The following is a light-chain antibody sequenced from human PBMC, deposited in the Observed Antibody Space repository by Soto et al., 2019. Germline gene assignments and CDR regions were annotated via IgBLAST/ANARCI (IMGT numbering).Light chain of an antibody. CDR2: DVS. CDR1: SSDVGGYNY. V-gene: IGLV2-14*01. CDR3: SSYTSSSTSVV. J-gene: IGLJ2*01. Sequence: QSALTLPASVSGSPGQAITISCTGTSSDVGGYNYVSWYQQHPGKAPKLMIYDVSNRPSGVSNRFSGSKSGNTAALTISGLQAEDEADYYCSSYTSSSTSVVFGGGTQLTVL.